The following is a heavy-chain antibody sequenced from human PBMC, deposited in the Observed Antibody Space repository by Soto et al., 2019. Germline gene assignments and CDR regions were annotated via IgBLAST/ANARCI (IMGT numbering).Heavy chain of an antibody. CDR3: ARVRLVRGYTVDY. CDR2: IYYSGST. CDR1: GGSISSYY. J-gene: IGHJ4*02. V-gene: IGHV4-59*01. Sequence: QVQLQESGPGLVKPSETLSLTCTVSGGSISSYYWSWIRQPPGKGLEWIGYIYYSGSTNYTPSLKRRVTIAVYTSKNQCSLKLSSVTAADTAVYYCARVRLVRGYTVDYWGQGTLVTVSS. D-gene: IGHD3-10*01.